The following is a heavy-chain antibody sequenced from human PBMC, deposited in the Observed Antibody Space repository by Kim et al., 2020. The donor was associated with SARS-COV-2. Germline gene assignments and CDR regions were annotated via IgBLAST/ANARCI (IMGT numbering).Heavy chain of an antibody. CDR2: ISSSSSYI. Sequence: GGSLRLSCAASGFTFSSYSMNWVRQAPGKGLEWVSSISSSSSYIYYADSVKGRFTISRDNAKNSLYLQMNSLRAEDTAVYYCARDWYAGLVVVAATGSGEFDYWGQGTLVTVSS. V-gene: IGHV3-21*01. CDR3: ARDWYAGLVVVAATGSGEFDY. D-gene: IGHD2-15*01. J-gene: IGHJ4*02. CDR1: GFTFSSYS.